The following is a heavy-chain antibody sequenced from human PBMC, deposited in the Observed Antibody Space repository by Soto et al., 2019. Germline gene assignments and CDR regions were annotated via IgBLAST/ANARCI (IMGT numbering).Heavy chain of an antibody. CDR2: IWYDGSNK. CDR3: ARDPKPCSGYQPKFLDY. D-gene: IGHD2-15*01. CDR1: GFTFSSYS. Sequence: PGGSLRLSCEASGFTFSSYSMHWVRQAPGKGLEWVAVIWYDGSNKYYVGSVKGRITISRDNSKNTLYLQIDGLRAEDTAVYYCARDPKPCSGYQPKFLDYWSHGNLVTGSS. V-gene: IGHV3-33*01. J-gene: IGHJ4*01.